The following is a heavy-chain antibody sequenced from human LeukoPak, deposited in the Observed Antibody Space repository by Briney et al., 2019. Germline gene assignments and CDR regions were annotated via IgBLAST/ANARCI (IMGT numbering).Heavy chain of an antibody. D-gene: IGHD3-9*01. CDR3: ARDGPDILTGYFDY. J-gene: IGHJ4*02. CDR1: GGSVSSYY. Sequence: SETLSLTCTVSGGSVSSYYWSWLRQPPGKGLEWLGFIYYSGSTNYNPSLKRRVTISVDTSKNQFSLKLNSVTAADTAVYYCARDGPDILTGYFDYWGQGTLVTVSS. CDR2: IYYSGST. V-gene: IGHV4-59*02.